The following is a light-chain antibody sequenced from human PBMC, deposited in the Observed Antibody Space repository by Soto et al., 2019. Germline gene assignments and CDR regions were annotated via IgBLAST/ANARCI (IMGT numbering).Light chain of an antibody. Sequence: QSALTQPASVSGSPGQSITISCTGTSSDVGGYNYVSWYQQHPGKAPKLMIYDVNNRPSGVSNRFSGSKSGNTASLTISGLQAEDEADYYCNSYTRSSTLYVVFGGGTKLTVL. V-gene: IGLV2-14*01. CDR1: SSDVGGYNY. CDR2: DVN. J-gene: IGLJ2*01. CDR3: NSYTRSSTLYVV.